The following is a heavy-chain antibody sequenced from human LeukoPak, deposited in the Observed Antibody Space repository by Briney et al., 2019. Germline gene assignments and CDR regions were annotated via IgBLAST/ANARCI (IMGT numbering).Heavy chain of an antibody. D-gene: IGHD5-12*01. V-gene: IGHV4-59*11. Sequence: SETLSLTCIVSGGSMSSHYWSWVRQPPGKGLEWIAYIFYNGTTSYNPSLKSRVTISVDTSKNQFSLKLNSVTAADTAVYYCARGPEKWHWAFYHYMDVWGKGATVTVSS. J-gene: IGHJ6*03. CDR3: ARGPEKWHWAFYHYMDV. CDR1: GGSMSSHY. CDR2: IFYNGTT.